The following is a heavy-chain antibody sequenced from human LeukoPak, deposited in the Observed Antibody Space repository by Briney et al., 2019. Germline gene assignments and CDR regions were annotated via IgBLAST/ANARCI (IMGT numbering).Heavy chain of an antibody. V-gene: IGHV3-30*04. CDR1: GFTFSSFN. D-gene: IGHD2-21*02. J-gene: IGHJ4*02. CDR3: AKDSGGGDCHLDY. CDR2: IWDDGNDK. Sequence: PGRSLRLSCAASGFTFSSFNMHWVRQAPGKGLEWVTFIWDDGNDKHYADSVKGRFTISRDNSKNTLYLQMNSLRVEDTAVYYCAKDSGGGDCHLDYWGQGTVVTVSS.